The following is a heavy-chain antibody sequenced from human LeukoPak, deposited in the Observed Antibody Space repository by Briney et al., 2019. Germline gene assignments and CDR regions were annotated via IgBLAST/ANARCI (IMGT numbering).Heavy chain of an antibody. CDR2: MNPNSGNT. Sequence: ASVKVSCKASGYTFTSYDINWVRQATGQGLEWMGWMNPNSGNTGYAQKFQGRVTMTRNTSISTAYMELSSLRSEDTAVYYCARDEYSSGSFDYWGQGTLVTVSS. V-gene: IGHV1-8*01. CDR3: ARDEYSSGSFDY. J-gene: IGHJ4*02. CDR1: GYTFTSYD. D-gene: IGHD6-19*01.